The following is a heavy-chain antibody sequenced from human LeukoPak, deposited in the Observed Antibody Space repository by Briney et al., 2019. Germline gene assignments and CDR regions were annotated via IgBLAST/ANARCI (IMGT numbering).Heavy chain of an antibody. Sequence: ASVKVSCKASGYTFTSNYIHWVRQVPGQGLEWMGMIYPRDGSTSYAQKFQGSVTVTRDTSTSTVHMELSGLRSEDTAVYYCARDQEGFDYWGQGTLVTVSS. CDR2: IYPRDGST. CDR3: ARDQEGFDY. CDR1: GYTFTSNY. J-gene: IGHJ4*02. V-gene: IGHV1-46*01.